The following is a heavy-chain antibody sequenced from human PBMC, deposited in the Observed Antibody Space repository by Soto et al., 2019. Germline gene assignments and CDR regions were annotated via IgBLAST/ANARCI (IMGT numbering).Heavy chain of an antibody. CDR1: SGSISSSNW. CDR3: ARVCSSTSCAGVAALPYYYYYMDV. Sequence: PSETLYLTCAVSSGSISSSNWWSWVRQPPGKGLEWIGEIYHSGSTNYNPSLKSRVTIPVDKSKNQFSLKLSSVTAADTAVYYCARVCSSTSCAGVAALPYYYYYMDVWGKGTTVTVSS. D-gene: IGHD2-2*01. V-gene: IGHV4-4*02. J-gene: IGHJ6*03. CDR2: IYHSGST.